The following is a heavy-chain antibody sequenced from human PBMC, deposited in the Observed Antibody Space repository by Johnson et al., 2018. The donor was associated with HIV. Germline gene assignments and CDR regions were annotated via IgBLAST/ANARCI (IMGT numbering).Heavy chain of an antibody. CDR1: GFTFSSYW. D-gene: IGHD5-24*01. J-gene: IGHJ3*02. V-gene: IGHV3-7*03. CDR2: IKQDGSEK. Sequence: VQLVESGGGLVQPGGSLRLSCAASGFTFSSYWMSWVRQAPGKGLEWVANIKQDGSEKYYVDSVKGRFTISRDNAKKSLYLQMNSLRAEDTAVYYCARCRDGYTLLSAFDIWGQGTMVTVSS. CDR3: ARCRDGYTLLSAFDI.